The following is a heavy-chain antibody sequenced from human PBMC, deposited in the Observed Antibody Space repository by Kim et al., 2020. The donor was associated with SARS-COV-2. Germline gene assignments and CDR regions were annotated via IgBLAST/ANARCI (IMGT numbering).Heavy chain of an antibody. CDR3: AREGGGVATAAALRQDLDPFYYSGMDV. CDR2: ISSSGSTI. D-gene: IGHD6-13*01. CDR1: GFTFSSYE. V-gene: IGHV3-48*03. Sequence: GGSLRLSCAASGFTFSSYEMNWVRQAPGKGLEWISYISSSGSTIYYPDSVKGRFTISRDNAKNSLYLQMNSLRDEDTAVYYCAREGGGVATAAALRQDLDPFYYSGMDVWGQGTTVTVSS. J-gene: IGHJ6*02.